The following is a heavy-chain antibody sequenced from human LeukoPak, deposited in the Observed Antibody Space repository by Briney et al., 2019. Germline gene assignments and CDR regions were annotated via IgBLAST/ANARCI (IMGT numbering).Heavy chain of an antibody. CDR3: ARLLGVGGDNRFDP. CDR1: DYIFTSYG. D-gene: IGHD3-3*01. CDR2: ISAYDANT. J-gene: IGHJ5*02. V-gene: IGHV1-18*01. Sequence: ASVKVSCKASDYIFTSYGIRWVRQAPGQGLEWMGWISAYDANTNSAQKFQGRLTMTTDTSTTTAYMELRSLRSGDTAVYYCARLLGVGGDNRFDPWGQGTLVTVSS.